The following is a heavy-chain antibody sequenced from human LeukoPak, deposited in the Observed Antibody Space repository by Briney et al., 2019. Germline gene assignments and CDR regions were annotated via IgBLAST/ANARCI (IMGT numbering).Heavy chain of an antibody. V-gene: IGHV3-23*01. CDR1: GFTFSSYG. Sequence: GGSLRLSCAASGFTFSSYGMHWVRQAPGKGLEWVSAISGSGGSTYYADSVKGRFTISRDNSKNTLYLQMNSLRAEDTAVYYCAKLVSGPVTTRDVWGQGTTVTVSS. CDR2: ISGSGGST. J-gene: IGHJ6*02. D-gene: IGHD4-17*01. CDR3: AKLVSGPVTTRDV.